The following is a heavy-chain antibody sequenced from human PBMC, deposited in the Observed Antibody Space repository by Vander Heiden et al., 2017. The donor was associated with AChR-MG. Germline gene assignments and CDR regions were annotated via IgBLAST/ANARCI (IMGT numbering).Heavy chain of an antibody. D-gene: IGHD6-13*01. CDR1: GGSISSSSYY. J-gene: IGHJ4*02. Sequence: QLQLQESGPGLAKPSETLSLTCTVSGGSISSSSYYWGWIRQPPGKGLEWIGSIYYSGSTYYNPSLKSRVTISVDTSKNQFTLKLSSVTAADTAVYYCESGIAAAGTDYWGQGTLVTVSS. CDR3: ESGIAAAGTDY. CDR2: IYYSGST. V-gene: IGHV4-39*01.